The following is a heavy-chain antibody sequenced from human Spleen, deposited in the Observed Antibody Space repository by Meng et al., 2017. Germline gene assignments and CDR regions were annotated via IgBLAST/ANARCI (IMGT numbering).Heavy chain of an antibody. V-gene: IGHV4-59*08. Sequence: QVQLQESGPDLVNPSETLSLTCTVSGSSISGYYWSWIRQPPGKELEWIGYIHYSGSTNYTPSLKSRVTISVDTSKNQFSLKLSSVTAADTAVYYCARHPPVGTTMIEYWGQGTLVTVSS. CDR2: IHYSGST. J-gene: IGHJ4*02. D-gene: IGHD1-26*01. CDR1: GSSISGYY. CDR3: ARHPPVGTTMIEY.